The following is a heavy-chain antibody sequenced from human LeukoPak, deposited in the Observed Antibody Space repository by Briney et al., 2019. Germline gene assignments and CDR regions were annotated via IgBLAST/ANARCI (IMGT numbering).Heavy chain of an antibody. D-gene: IGHD3-9*01. V-gene: IGHV3-30*18. Sequence: PGRSLRLSCAASGITFSSYGMHWIRQAPGKGLEWVAVISYDGSNKYYADSVKGRFTISRDNSKNTLYLQMNSLRAEDTAVYYCAKEGYDILTGTPGYFDYWGQGTLVTVSS. CDR2: ISYDGSNK. CDR3: AKEGYDILTGTPGYFDY. J-gene: IGHJ4*02. CDR1: GITFSSYG.